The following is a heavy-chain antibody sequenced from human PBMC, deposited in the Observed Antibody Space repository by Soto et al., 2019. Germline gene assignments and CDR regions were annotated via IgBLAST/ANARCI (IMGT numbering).Heavy chain of an antibody. CDR1: VGSISSSSYY. D-gene: IGHD6-6*01. J-gene: IGHJ4*02. Sequence: ETLSLTCTVSVGSISSSSYYWGWIRQPPGKGLEWIGSIYYSGNTYYNPSLKSRVSISIDTSRNQFSLKLTSVTAADTGVYYCASSSPFHYWGPGILVTVSS. CDR2: IYYSGNT. V-gene: IGHV4-39*01. CDR3: ASSSPFHY.